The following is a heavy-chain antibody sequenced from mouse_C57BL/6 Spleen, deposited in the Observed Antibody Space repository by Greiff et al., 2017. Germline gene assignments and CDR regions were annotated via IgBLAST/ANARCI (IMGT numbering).Heavy chain of an antibody. CDR3: ARDGYGSSYVPYFDY. V-gene: IGHV5-4*01. Sequence: EVKLVESGGGLVKPGGSLKLSCAASGFTFSSYAMSWVRQTPEKRLEWVATISDGGSYTYYPDNVKGRFTISRDNAKNNLYLQMSHLKSEDTAMYYCARDGYGSSYVPYFDYWGQGTTLTVSS. CDR1: GFTFSSYA. CDR2: ISDGGSYT. J-gene: IGHJ2*01. D-gene: IGHD1-1*01.